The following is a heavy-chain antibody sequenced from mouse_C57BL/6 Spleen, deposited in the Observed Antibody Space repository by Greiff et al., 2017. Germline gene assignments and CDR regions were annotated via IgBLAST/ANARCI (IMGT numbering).Heavy chain of an antibody. CDR1: GYAFTNYL. CDR3: ARSLTGTHYFDY. Sequence: VQLQQSGAELVRPGTSVKVSCKASGYAFTNYLIEWVKQRPGQGLEWIGVINPGSGGPNYNEKFKGKATLTADKSSSTAYMQLSSLTSEDSAVYFCARSLTGTHYFDYWGQGTTLTVSS. CDR2: INPGSGGP. V-gene: IGHV1-54*01. J-gene: IGHJ2*01. D-gene: IGHD4-1*01.